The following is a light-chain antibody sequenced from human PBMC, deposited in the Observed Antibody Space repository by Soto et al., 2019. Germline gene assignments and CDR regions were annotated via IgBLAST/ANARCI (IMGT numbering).Light chain of an antibody. Sequence: EIVLTQSPATLSLSPGERATLSCRASQNINTNLAWYQQKPGQAPRLLVYGAFTRAPGIPARFSGSGSGTEFALTITSLQSEDFAVYYCQQYNNWPPITFGQGTRLEIK. CDR1: QNINTN. J-gene: IGKJ5*01. CDR2: GAF. V-gene: IGKV3-15*01. CDR3: QQYNNWPPIT.